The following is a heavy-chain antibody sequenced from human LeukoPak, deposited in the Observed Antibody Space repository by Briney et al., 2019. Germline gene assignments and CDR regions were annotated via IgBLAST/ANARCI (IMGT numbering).Heavy chain of an antibody. J-gene: IGHJ5*02. CDR1: GFTFSSYH. V-gene: IGHV4-34*01. CDR3: ARGLGPPPGTRPQGKSRYNWFDP. Sequence: AGGSLRLSCAASGFTFSSYHMTWVRQAPGKGPEWIGEINHSGSTNYNPSLKSRVTISVDTSKNQFSLKLSSVTAADTAVYYCARGLGPPPGTRPQGKSRYNWFDPWGQGTLVTVSS. CDR2: INHSGST.